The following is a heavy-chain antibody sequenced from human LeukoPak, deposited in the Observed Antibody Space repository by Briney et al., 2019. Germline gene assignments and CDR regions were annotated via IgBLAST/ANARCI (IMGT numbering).Heavy chain of an antibody. CDR1: GGSISSYY. D-gene: IGHD3-10*01. CDR2: IYYSGST. J-gene: IGHJ6*02. V-gene: IGHV4-59*01. CDR3: ARDRGILWFGEHDGMDV. Sequence: SSETLSLTCTVSGGSISSYYWSWIRQAPGKGLEWSGHIYYSGSTNYNPSLKSRVTISVDTSKNQFSLKLSSVTAADTAVYYCARDRGILWFGEHDGMDVWGQGTTVTVSS.